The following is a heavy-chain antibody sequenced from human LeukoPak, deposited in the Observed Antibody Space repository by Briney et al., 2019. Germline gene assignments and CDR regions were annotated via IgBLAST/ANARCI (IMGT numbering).Heavy chain of an antibody. V-gene: IGHV4-59*01. CDR1: GGSISSYY. CDR3: ARAYASYFLTDY. CDR2: ISYSGST. J-gene: IGHJ4*02. Sequence: PSETLSLTCTVSGGSISSYYWSWIRQPPGKGLEWIGFISYSGSTNYNPSLKSRATISVDTSKNQFSLKLSSVTAADTAVYYCARAYASYFLTDYWGQGTLVTVSS. D-gene: IGHD1-26*01.